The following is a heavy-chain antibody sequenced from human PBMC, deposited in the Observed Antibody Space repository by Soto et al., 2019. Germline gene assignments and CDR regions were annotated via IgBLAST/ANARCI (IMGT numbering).Heavy chain of an antibody. J-gene: IGHJ5*02. CDR1: GDSVSRSSAV. CDR3: ARSVSGTGTEFDP. CDR2: TYYTSKWNN. D-gene: IGHD6-19*01. Sequence: PSQTLSLTCAISGDSVSRSSAVWNWIRQSPSRGLEWLGRTYYTSKWNNYYAVSVKSRITINADTSKNQFSLQLNSVTPEDTALYYCARSVSGTGTEFDPWGQGTPVTAS. V-gene: IGHV6-1*01.